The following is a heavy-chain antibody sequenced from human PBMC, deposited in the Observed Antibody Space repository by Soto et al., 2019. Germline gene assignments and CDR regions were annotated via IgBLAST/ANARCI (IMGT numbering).Heavy chain of an antibody. Sequence: QVQLVQSGAEVKKPGASVKVSCKASGYTFTSYYMHWVRQAPGQGLEWMGIINPSGGSTSYAQKFQDRDTMTRDTSTSTVYMELSSLRSEDTAVYYCARGGGGYSYCLYFDYWGQGTLVTVSS. CDR2: INPSGGST. V-gene: IGHV1-46*01. J-gene: IGHJ4*02. CDR3: ARGGGGYSYCLYFDY. D-gene: IGHD5-18*01. CDR1: GYTFTSYY.